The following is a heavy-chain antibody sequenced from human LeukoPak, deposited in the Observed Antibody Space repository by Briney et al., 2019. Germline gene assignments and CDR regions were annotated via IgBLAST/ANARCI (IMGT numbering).Heavy chain of an antibody. J-gene: IGHJ4*02. CDR3: AKRAYSSSWYPDY. CDR2: ISSSSSYI. Sequence: PGGALRLSCAASGFTFSSYSMNWVRQAPGKGLEWVSSISSSSSYIYYADSVKGRFTISRDNSKNTLYLQMNSLRAEDTAVYYCAKRAYSSSWYPDYWGQGTLVTVSS. CDR1: GFTFSSYS. V-gene: IGHV3-21*04. D-gene: IGHD6-13*01.